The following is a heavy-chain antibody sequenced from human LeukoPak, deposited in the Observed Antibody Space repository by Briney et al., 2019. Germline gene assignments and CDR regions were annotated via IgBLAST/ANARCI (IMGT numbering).Heavy chain of an antibody. Sequence: SETLSLTCTVSGGSISSSSYYWGWIRQPPGKGLEWIGSIYYSGSTYYNPSLKSRVTISVDTSKNQFSLTLSSVTAADTALYYCARHESLGAFDIRGQGTMVTVSS. CDR3: ARHESLGAFDI. CDR2: IYYSGST. CDR1: GGSISSSSYY. D-gene: IGHD3-16*01. V-gene: IGHV4-39*01. J-gene: IGHJ3*02.